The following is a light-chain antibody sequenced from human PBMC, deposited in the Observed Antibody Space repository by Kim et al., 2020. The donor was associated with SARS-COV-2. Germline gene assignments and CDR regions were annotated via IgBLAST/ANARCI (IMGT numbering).Light chain of an antibody. CDR3: AAWEDSLNGWV. J-gene: IGLJ3*02. Sequence: QSVLTQPPSASGTPGQRVTISCSGGSSNIASSTLYWYQQLPGTAPKLLIYGKNQRPSGVPDRFSGSKSGTSASLAISGLQSDDEADYFCAAWEDSLNGWVFGGGTQLTVL. CDR1: SSNIASST. V-gene: IGLV1-44*01. CDR2: GKN.